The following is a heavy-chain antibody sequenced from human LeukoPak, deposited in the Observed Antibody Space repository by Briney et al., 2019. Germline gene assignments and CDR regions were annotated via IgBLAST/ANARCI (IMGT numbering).Heavy chain of an antibody. V-gene: IGHV1-8*02. J-gene: IGHJ4*02. D-gene: IGHD2-15*01. CDR2: VNPNSGHT. Sequence: GASVKVSCKASGYTFTGYYMHWVRQAPGQGLEWMGWVNPNSGHTGYAQKFQGRVTMTRNTSISTAYMELSSLRSEDTAVYYCARGAPGSYCSGGSCPYFDYWGQGTLVSVSS. CDR3: ARGAPGSYCSGGSCPYFDY. CDR1: GYTFTGYY.